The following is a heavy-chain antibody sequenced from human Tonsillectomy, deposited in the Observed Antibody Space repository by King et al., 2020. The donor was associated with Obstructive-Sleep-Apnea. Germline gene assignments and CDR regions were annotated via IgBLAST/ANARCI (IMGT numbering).Heavy chain of an antibody. CDR2: IIPIFGTA. CDR3: ARGDCGGDCYPPPYYYYYGMDV. CDR1: GGTFSSYA. J-gene: IGHJ6*02. V-gene: IGHV1-69*01. D-gene: IGHD2-21*02. Sequence: VQLVESGAEVKKPGSSVKVSCKASGGTFSSYAISWVRQAPGQGLEWMGGIIPIFGTANYAQKFQGRVTIPADESTSTAYMELSSLRSEATAVYYCARGDCGGDCYPPPYYYYYGMDVWGQGTTVTVSS.